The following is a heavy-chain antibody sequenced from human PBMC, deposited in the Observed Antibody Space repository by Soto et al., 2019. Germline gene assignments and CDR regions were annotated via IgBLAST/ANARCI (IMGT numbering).Heavy chain of an antibody. CDR2: ISGSGGST. J-gene: IGHJ3*01. V-gene: IGHV3-23*01. CDR3: AKMSDGWYGAFHV. Sequence: SGGSLRLSCAASGSTFSSYAMSWVRQAPGKGLEWVSVISGSGGSTFYADSVKGRFTISRDKSKNTLHLQMNSLRAEDTALYFCAKMSDGWYGAFHVWGQGTMVTVSS. D-gene: IGHD6-19*01. CDR1: GSTFSSYA.